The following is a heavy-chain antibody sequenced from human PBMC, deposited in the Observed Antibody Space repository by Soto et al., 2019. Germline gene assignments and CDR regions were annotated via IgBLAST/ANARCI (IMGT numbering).Heavy chain of an antibody. CDR3: ARATYYGSGSYYYGMDV. D-gene: IGHD3-10*01. CDR1: GFTFSSYS. Sequence: GGSLRLSCAASGFTFSSYSMNWVRQAPGKGLEWVSSISSSSYIYYADSVKGRFTISRDNAKNSLYLQMNSLRAEDTAVYYCARATYYGSGSYYYGMDVWGQGTTVTVSS. CDR2: ISSSSYI. V-gene: IGHV3-21*01. J-gene: IGHJ6*02.